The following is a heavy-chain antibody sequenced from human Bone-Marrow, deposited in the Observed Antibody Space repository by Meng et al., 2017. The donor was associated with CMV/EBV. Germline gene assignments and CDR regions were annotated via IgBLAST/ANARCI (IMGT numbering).Heavy chain of an antibody. Sequence: GESLKISCAASGFTFSSYAMHCVRQAPGKGLEWVAVISYDGSNKYYADSVKGRFTISRDNSKNTLYLQMNSLRAEDTAVYYCARGGVPAAPPGYYGMDVWGQGTTVTVSS. CDR1: GFTFSSYA. CDR2: ISYDGSNK. D-gene: IGHD2-2*01. V-gene: IGHV3-30-3*01. J-gene: IGHJ6*02. CDR3: ARGGVPAAPPGYYGMDV.